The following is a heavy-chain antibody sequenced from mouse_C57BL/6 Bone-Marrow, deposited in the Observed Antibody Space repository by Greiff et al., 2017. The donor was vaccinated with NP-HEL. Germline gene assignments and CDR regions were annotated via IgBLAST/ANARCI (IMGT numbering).Heavy chain of an antibody. CDR1: GYAFSSSW. Sequence: QVQLQQSGPELVKPGASVKISCKASGYAFSSSWMNWVKQRPGKGLEWIGRIYPGDGDTNYNGKSKGKATLTADKSSSTAYMQLSSLTSEDSAVYFCAHGNYGFAYWGQGTLVTVSA. D-gene: IGHD2-1*01. CDR3: AHGNYGFAY. CDR2: IYPGDGDT. J-gene: IGHJ3*01. V-gene: IGHV1-82*01.